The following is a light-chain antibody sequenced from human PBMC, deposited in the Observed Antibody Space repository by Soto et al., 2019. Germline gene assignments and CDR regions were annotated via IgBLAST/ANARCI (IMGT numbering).Light chain of an antibody. V-gene: IGKV1-33*01. CDR3: QQYYNLPIT. J-gene: IGKJ5*01. CDR2: DAS. Sequence: SLSASGGARVTITCQASQDISNHLNWYQQKPGKAPKLLIYDASNLETGVPSRFSGSGSGTDFTVTISSLQPEDFATYSCQQYYNLPITFGQGTRLEI. CDR1: QDISNH.